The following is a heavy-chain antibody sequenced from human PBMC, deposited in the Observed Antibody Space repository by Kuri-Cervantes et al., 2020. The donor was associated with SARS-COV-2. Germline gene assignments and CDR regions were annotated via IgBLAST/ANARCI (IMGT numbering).Heavy chain of an antibody. CDR3: ARDSQQLGYYYYYGMDV. CDR2: ISSSSTI. J-gene: IGHJ6*02. Sequence: GESLKISCAASGFTFSSYSMNWVRQTPGKGLEWVSYISSSSTIYYADSVKGRFTISRDNAKNSLYLQMNSLRAEDTAVYYCARDSQQLGYYYYYGMDVWGQGTTVTVSS. CDR1: GFTFSSYS. D-gene: IGHD6-6*01. V-gene: IGHV3-48*01.